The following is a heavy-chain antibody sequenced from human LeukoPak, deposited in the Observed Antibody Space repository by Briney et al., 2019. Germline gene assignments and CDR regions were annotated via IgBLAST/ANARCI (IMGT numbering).Heavy chain of an antibody. CDR2: IIPIFGTA. CDR3: ASGEGKYQLLLPY. CDR1: GGTFSRYA. J-gene: IGHJ4*02. D-gene: IGHD2-2*01. V-gene: IGHV1-69*05. Sequence: SVKVSCKASGGTFSRYAISWVRQAPGQGLEWMGGIIPIFGTANYAQKFQGRVTITTDESTSTAYMELSSLRSEDTAVYYCASGEGKYQLLLPYWGQGTLVTVSS.